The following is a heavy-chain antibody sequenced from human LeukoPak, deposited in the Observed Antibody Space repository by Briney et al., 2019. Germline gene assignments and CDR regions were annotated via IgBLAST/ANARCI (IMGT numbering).Heavy chain of an antibody. CDR2: ISYDGSNK. D-gene: IGHD3-3*01. V-gene: IGHV3-30*18. CDR1: GFTFSSYG. J-gene: IGHJ6*02. Sequence: GGSLRLSCAASGFTFSSYGMHWVRQAPGKGLEWVAVISYDGSNKYYADSVKGRFTISRDNSKNTLYLQMNSLRAEDTAVYCCAKADNLAVVWDFWSGYYSYYGMDVWGQGTTVTVSS. CDR3: AKADNLAVVWDFWSGYYSYYGMDV.